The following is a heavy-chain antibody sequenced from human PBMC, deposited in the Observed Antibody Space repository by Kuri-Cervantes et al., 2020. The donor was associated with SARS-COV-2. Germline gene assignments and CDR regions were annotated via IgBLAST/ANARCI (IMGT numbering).Heavy chain of an antibody. CDR2: IYYSGST. J-gene: IGHJ4*02. Sequence: GSLSLTCTVSGGSVSSGSYYWSWIRQPPGKGLEWIGYIYYSGSTNYNPSLKSRVTISVDTSKNQFSLKLSSVTAADTAVYYCARDSLGYGDYYFDYWGQGAPVTVSS. CDR3: ARDSLGYGDYYFDY. D-gene: IGHD4-17*01. V-gene: IGHV4-61*01. CDR1: GGSVSSGSYY.